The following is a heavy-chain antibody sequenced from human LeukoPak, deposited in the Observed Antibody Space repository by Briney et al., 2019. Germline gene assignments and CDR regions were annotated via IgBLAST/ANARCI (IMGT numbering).Heavy chain of an antibody. Sequence: SGPTLVKPTQTLTLTCTFSGFSLSTSGVGVGWIRQPPGRALEWLALIYWDDDKRFSPSLKSRLTITKDTSKNQVVLTMTNMDPVDTATYYCAHSRTYRRPAGYGDKLNWFDPWGQGTLVTVSS. CDR3: AHSRTYRRPAGYGDKLNWFDP. J-gene: IGHJ5*02. CDR1: GFSLSTSGVG. D-gene: IGHD4-17*01. V-gene: IGHV2-5*02. CDR2: IYWDDDK.